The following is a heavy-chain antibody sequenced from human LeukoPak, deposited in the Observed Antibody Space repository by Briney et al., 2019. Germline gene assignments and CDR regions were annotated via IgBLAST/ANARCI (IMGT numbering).Heavy chain of an antibody. J-gene: IGHJ4*02. CDR1: GFTFSDYY. V-gene: IGHV3-7*01. CDR2: IKQDGSEK. D-gene: IGHD3-22*01. Sequence: PGGSLRLSCAASGFTFSDYYMSWIRQAPGKGLEWVANIKQDGSEKYYVDSVKGRFTISRDNAKNSLYLQMNSLRAEDTAVYYCARGGYDSSGYRIEDYWGQGTLVTVSS. CDR3: ARGGYDSSGYRIEDY.